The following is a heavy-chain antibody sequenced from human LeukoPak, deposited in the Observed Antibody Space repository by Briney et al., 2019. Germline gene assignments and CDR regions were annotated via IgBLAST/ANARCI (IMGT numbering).Heavy chain of an antibody. V-gene: IGHV3-23*01. CDR3: AKDRDDSSGYNY. Sequence: GGSLRLSCAASGFTFSSYAMSWVRQAPGRGLEWVSAISGSGGSTYYADSVKGRFTISRDNSKNTLYLQMNSLRAEDTAVYYCAKDRDDSSGYNYWGQGTLVTVSS. CDR2: ISGSGGST. CDR1: GFTFSSYA. D-gene: IGHD3-22*01. J-gene: IGHJ4*02.